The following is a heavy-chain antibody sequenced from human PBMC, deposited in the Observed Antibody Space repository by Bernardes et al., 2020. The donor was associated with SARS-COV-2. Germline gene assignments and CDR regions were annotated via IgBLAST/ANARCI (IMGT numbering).Heavy chain of an antibody. D-gene: IGHD4-4*01. Sequence: GGSLRLSCAASGFTFSSYWMHWVRQAPGKGLVWVSRIDGDGSTTRYADSVKGRFTISRDNAKNTVYLQMNSLRAEDTAVYYCARERDYNSRRGYFYYSMDVWGQGTTVTVSS. CDR1: GFTFSSYW. CDR3: ARERDYNSRRGYFYYSMDV. V-gene: IGHV3-74*01. J-gene: IGHJ6*02. CDR2: IDGDGSTT.